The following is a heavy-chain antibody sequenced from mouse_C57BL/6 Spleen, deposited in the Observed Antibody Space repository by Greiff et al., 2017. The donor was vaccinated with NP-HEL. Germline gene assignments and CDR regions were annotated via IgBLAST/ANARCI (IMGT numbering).Heavy chain of an antibody. CDR3: ERRDYDRGWFAY. CDR2: ISSGSSTI. J-gene: IGHJ3*01. Sequence: EVHLLESGGGLVKPGGSLTLSCAASGFTFSDYGMHWVRQAPGKGLEWVGYISSGSSTIYYADTVKGRFTISGDNTTNTLFLQMTSMRSEDTAMYYCERRDYDRGWFAYWGQGTLVTVSA. D-gene: IGHD2-4*01. CDR1: GFTFSDYG. V-gene: IGHV5-17*01.